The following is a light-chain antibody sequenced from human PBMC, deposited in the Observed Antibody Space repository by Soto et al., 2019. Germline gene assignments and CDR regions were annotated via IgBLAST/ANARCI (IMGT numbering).Light chain of an antibody. CDR1: QGISND. Sequence: DIQMTQSPSSLSASVGDRVTITCRASQGISNDLAWYQQKPGKVPKLLIYAASTLQSGVPSRFSGSGSGTDVTRTISSLQPEDVATYYCQKYNSAPRTFGGGNKVELK. CDR2: AAS. V-gene: IGKV1-27*01. CDR3: QKYNSAPRT. J-gene: IGKJ4*02.